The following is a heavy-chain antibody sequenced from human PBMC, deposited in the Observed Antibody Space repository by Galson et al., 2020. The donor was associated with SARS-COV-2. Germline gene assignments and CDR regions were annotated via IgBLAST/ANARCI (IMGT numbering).Heavy chain of an antibody. J-gene: IGHJ3*02. CDR3: ARLKWYYYDCSGYYDAFDI. CDR1: GGSISSSSYY. CDR2: IYYSGST. Sequence: SETLSLTCTVSGGSISSSSYYWGWIRQPPGKGLEWIGSIYYSGSTYYNPSLKSRVTISVDTSKNQFSLKLSSVTAADTAVYYCARLKWYYYDCSGYYDAFDIWGQGTMVTVSS. D-gene: IGHD3-22*01. V-gene: IGHV4-39*01.